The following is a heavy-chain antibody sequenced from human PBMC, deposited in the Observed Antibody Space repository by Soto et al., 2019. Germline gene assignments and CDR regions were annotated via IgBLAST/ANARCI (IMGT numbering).Heavy chain of an antibody. D-gene: IGHD6-13*01. CDR2: ISYDGSNK. CDR3: AKDGRGYSSSWYYYYYYMDV. CDR1: GFTFSSYG. J-gene: IGHJ6*03. Sequence: GGSLRLSCAASGFTFSSYGMHWVRQAPGKGLEWVAVISYDGSNKYYADSVKGRFTISRGNSKNTLYLQMNSLRAEDTAVYYCAKDGRGYSSSWYYYYYYMDVWGKGTTVTVSS. V-gene: IGHV3-30*18.